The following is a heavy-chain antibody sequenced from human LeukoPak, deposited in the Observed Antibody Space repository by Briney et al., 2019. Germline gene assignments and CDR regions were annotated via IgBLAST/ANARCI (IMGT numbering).Heavy chain of an antibody. Sequence: PGGSLRLSCAASGFTFSSYAMSWVRQAPGKGLEWVSAISGSGGSTYYADSVKGRFTISRDNSKNTLYLQMNSLRAEDTAVYYCARRSRQRGGEVLRFLEWFIDYWGQGTLVTVSS. J-gene: IGHJ4*02. V-gene: IGHV3-23*01. CDR1: GFTFSSYA. D-gene: IGHD3-3*01. CDR3: ARRSRQRGGEVLRFLEWFIDY. CDR2: ISGSGGST.